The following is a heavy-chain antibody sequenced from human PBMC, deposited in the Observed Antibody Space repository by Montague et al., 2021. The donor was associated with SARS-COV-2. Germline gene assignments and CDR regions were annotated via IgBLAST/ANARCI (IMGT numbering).Heavy chain of an antibody. CDR2: IYDSGGA. Sequence: SETLSLTCTISGGSMRRYYWTWIRQLPGKELEWIGSIYDSGGARYNPSLKSRVSISVDASKNQFSLRVTSVTAADTAVYFCARRGTGNYEVLDYWGQGILGTVSS. CDR1: GGSMRRYY. CDR3: ARRGTGNYEVLDY. D-gene: IGHD3-3*01. J-gene: IGHJ4*02. V-gene: IGHV4-59*01.